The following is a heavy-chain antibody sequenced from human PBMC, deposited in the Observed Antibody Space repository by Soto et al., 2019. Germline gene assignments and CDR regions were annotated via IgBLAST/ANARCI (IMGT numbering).Heavy chain of an antibody. J-gene: IGHJ6*02. D-gene: IGHD5-18*01. CDR2: IRSKANSYAT. CDR1: GFTFSGSA. CDR3: TRPTNTRRYSYGGYGMDV. Sequence: GGSLRLSCAASGFTFSGSAMHWVRQASGKGLEWVGRIRSKANSYATAYAASVKGRFTISRDDSKNTAYLQMNSLKTEDTAVYYCTRPTNTRRYSYGGYGMDVWGQGTTVTVSS. V-gene: IGHV3-73*01.